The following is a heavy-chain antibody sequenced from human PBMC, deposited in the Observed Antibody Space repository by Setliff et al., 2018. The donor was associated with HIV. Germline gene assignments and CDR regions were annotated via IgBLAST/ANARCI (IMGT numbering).Heavy chain of an antibody. CDR1: GQFISDGYY. Sequence: SETLSLTCPVSGQFISDGYYWGWIRQPPGKGLEWIGSVYHSGKTYYNPSLKSRVTMSADTSKNQISLMLRSMTAADTAVYYCAKHDFGEGSCFDPWGQGSLVTVS. J-gene: IGHJ5*02. CDR3: AKHDFGEGSCFDP. CDR2: VYHSGKT. V-gene: IGHV4-38-2*01. D-gene: IGHD3-16*01.